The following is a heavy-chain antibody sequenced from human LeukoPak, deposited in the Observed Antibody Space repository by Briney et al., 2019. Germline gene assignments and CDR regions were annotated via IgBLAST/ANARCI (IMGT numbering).Heavy chain of an antibody. V-gene: IGHV1-18*01. Sequence: EASVKVSCKASGYTFTSYGISWVRQAPGQGLEWMGWISAYNGNTNYAQKLRGRVTMTTDTSTSTAYMELRSLRSDDTAVYYCARISPMWYYYDSSGRMGAFDIWGQGTMVTVSS. CDR1: GYTFTSYG. CDR2: ISAYNGNT. CDR3: ARISPMWYYYDSSGRMGAFDI. J-gene: IGHJ3*02. D-gene: IGHD3-22*01.